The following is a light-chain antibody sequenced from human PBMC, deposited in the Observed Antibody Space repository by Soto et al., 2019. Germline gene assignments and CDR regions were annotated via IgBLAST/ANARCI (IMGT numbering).Light chain of an antibody. V-gene: IGKV1-5*01. CDR3: QQYNDYSSLT. CDR2: DAS. J-gene: IGKJ1*01. Sequence: DIQMSQSPSTLSAFVGDRVTITCRASQSIGILLAWYQQKPGEAPQLLMYDASRLERGVASMFSGSVSGTAFTLTISSLQPDDFATYYCQQYNDYSSLTFGQETNVEMK. CDR1: QSIGIL.